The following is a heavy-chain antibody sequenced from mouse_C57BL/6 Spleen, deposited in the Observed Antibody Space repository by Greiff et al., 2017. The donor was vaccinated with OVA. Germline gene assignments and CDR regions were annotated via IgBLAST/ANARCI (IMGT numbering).Heavy chain of an antibody. V-gene: IGHV7-3*01. CDR2: IRNKANGYTT. Sequence: EVQLVESGGGLVQPGGSLSLSCAASGFTFTDYYMSWVRQPPGKALEWLGFIRNKANGYTTEYSASVTGRFTISRDNSQSILYLQMNALRAEDSATYYCARYNLYYDYDGPSWFAYWGQGTLVTVSA. D-gene: IGHD2-4*01. CDR3: ARYNLYYDYDGPSWFAY. CDR1: GFTFTDYY. J-gene: IGHJ3*01.